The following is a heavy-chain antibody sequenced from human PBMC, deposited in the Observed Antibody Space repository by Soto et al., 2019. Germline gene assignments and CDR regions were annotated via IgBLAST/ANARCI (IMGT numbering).Heavy chain of an antibody. J-gene: IGHJ3*02. CDR3: ERGDRGAFEI. Sequence: EVQLVESGGGLVQPGESLRLSCAASGFTFSYYWMHWVRQAPGKGLVWVSRIHSDGSSTTYADSVKGRFTISRDNARNTVYLQMNTLRVDDMAVYYCERGDRGAFEIWGQGTVVTFSS. D-gene: IGHD1-26*01. V-gene: IGHV3-74*01. CDR2: IHSDGSST. CDR1: GFTFSYYW.